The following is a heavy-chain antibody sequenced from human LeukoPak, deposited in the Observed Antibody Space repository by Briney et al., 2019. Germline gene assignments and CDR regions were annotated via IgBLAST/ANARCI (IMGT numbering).Heavy chain of an antibody. CDR3: AKGVVPEV. Sequence: PGGSLRLSCAASGFTFSTYAMSWVRQAPGKGLEWVSGISGSGGSTFYADSVKGRSTISRDNSKNTLYLQMNSLRVEDTGVYYCAKGVVPEVWGQGTTVTVSS. V-gene: IGHV3-23*01. J-gene: IGHJ6*02. CDR2: ISGSGGST. CDR1: GFTFSTYA.